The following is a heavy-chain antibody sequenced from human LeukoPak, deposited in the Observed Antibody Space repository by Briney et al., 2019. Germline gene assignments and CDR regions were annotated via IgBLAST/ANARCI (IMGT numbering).Heavy chain of an antibody. Sequence: GGSLRLSCAASGFTFSSYGMHWVRQVPGKGLEGVAVISYDGSNKYYADSVKGRFTISRDNSKNTLYLQMNSLRAEDTAVYYCAKDNVPYYYGSGVDYWGQGTLVTVSS. CDR2: ISYDGSNK. CDR1: GFTFSSYG. D-gene: IGHD3-10*01. J-gene: IGHJ4*02. CDR3: AKDNVPYYYGSGVDY. V-gene: IGHV3-30*18.